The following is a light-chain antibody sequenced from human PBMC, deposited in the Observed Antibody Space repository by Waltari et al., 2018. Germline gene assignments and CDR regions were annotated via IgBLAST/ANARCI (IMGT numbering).Light chain of an antibody. CDR1: SSNIGTNY. CDR2: ETY. V-gene: IGLV1-51*02. CDR3: GTWDAYLNAGI. J-gene: IGLJ2*01. Sequence: QSVLTQPPSVSAAPGQKVSISCSGSSSNIGTNYFSWYQQLPGTAPKLLIYETYSRPSGIPGRFSGSRSGTSATLDITGLQTGDEADYHCGTWDAYLNAGIFGGGTKVTVL.